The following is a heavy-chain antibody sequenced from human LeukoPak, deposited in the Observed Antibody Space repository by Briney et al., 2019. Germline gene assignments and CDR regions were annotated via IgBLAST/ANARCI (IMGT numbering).Heavy chain of an antibody. CDR2: MNANGGNT. CDR1: GYTFTRYD. Sequence: GASVNVSCKASGYTFTRYDINGVRQATGQGLEWMGWMNANGGNTAYAKKFPGRATMARNPSLSTAYMELSSLRSEDTAVYYCASGWYRYSSGWPRDYWGQGTLVTVSS. J-gene: IGHJ4*02. CDR3: ASGWYRYSSGWPRDY. D-gene: IGHD6-19*01. V-gene: IGHV1-8*01.